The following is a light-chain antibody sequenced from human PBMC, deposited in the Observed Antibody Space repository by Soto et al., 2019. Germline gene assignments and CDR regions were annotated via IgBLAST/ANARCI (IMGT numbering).Light chain of an antibody. CDR1: SRDVGAYNY. V-gene: IGLV2-14*01. Sequence: QSALTQPASLSGSPGQSITIACTGTSRDVGAYNYVSWYKQHPANAPILVIYEVSNRPSGVSNRFSGSKSGDTASLTISGLQAVDEADYYCSSFTRSNTWVFGGGTQVTVL. J-gene: IGLJ3*02. CDR3: SSFTRSNTWV. CDR2: EVS.